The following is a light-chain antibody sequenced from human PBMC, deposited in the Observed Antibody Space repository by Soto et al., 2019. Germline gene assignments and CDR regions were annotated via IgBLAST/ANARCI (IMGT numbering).Light chain of an antibody. V-gene: IGKV1-5*03. CDR1: QSISSW. CDR3: QQYNSYPVT. J-gene: IGKJ1*01. CDR2: KAS. Sequence: DIQMTQSPSPLSASVGDRVTITCRASQSISSWLAWYQQKPGKAPKLLIYKASSLESGVPSRFSGSGSGTEFTLTISSLQPDDFATYYCQQYNSYPVTFGQGTKVDIK.